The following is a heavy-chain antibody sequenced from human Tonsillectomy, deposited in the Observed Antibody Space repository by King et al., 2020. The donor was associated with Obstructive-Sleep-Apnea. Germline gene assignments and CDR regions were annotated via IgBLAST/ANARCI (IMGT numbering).Heavy chain of an antibody. V-gene: IGHV4-34*01. Sequence: VQLQQWGAGLLKPSEILSLTCAVYGGSFSDYYWSWIRQPPGKGLEWIGEINHRGSTSYSPSLKIRVTISVDTSKNQFSLKLSSVTAADTAVYYCARVPLSYYGSGSNWYFDLWGRGTLVTVSS. CDR3: ARVPLSYYGSGSNWYFDL. D-gene: IGHD3-10*01. CDR2: INHRGST. J-gene: IGHJ2*01. CDR1: GGSFSDYY.